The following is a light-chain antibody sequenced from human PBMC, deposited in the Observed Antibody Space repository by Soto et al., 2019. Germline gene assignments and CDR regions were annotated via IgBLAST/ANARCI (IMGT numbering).Light chain of an antibody. CDR3: QQYDDHSFT. V-gene: IGKV1-5*03. CDR2: RMS. CDR1: QTIRSD. J-gene: IGKJ2*01. Sequence: DIQMTQFPSTLSASVGDRVTITCRASQTIRSDLAWYQQKPGKVPKLLIYRMSTLESGVPSRFSGSGSGTEFTPTISSLQPDDFAIYYCQQYDDHSFTFGRGPSWRSN.